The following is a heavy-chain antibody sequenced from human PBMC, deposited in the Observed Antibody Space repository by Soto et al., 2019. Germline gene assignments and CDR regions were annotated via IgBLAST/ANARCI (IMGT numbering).Heavy chain of an antibody. V-gene: IGHV1-3*01. J-gene: IGHJ5*02. CDR3: AKTPACTSTSCYNWFDP. CDR1: GYIIISYA. Sequence: QVQLVQSGAEVKKPGASVKVSCKASGYIIISYAVHWVRQAPGQRLEWMGWINGGNGNTKYSQKFQDRVTITRDTSASTAYMELSSLSSEDTAVYYCAKTPACTSTSCYNWFDPWGQGTLVTVSS. CDR2: INGGNGNT. D-gene: IGHD2-2*01.